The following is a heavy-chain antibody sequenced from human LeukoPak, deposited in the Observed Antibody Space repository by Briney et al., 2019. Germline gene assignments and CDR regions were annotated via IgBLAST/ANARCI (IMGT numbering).Heavy chain of an antibody. CDR2: IYYSGST. J-gene: IGHJ6*03. CDR3: ARTPKTVKNYYYMDV. V-gene: IGHV4-59*01. D-gene: IGHD4-17*01. CDR1: GGSISSYY. Sequence: SETLSLTCTVSGGSISSYYWSWIRQPPGKGLEWIGYIYYSGSTNYNPSLKSRVAISVDTSKNQFSLKVSSVTAADTAVYYCARTPKTVKNYYYMDVWGKGTTVTISS.